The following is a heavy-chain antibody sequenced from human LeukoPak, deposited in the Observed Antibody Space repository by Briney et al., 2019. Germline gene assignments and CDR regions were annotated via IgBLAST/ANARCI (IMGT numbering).Heavy chain of an antibody. CDR2: INHSGST. CDR3: ARSSRGRGYSGFRRFYYYMDV. Sequence: GSLRLSCAASGFTFSSYEMNWVRQPPGKGLEWIGEINHSGSTNYNPSLKSRVTISVDTSKNQFSLKLSSVTAADTAVYYCARSSRGRGYSGFRRFYYYMDVWGKGTTVTVSS. J-gene: IGHJ6*03. D-gene: IGHD5-12*01. CDR1: GFTFSSYE. V-gene: IGHV4-34*01.